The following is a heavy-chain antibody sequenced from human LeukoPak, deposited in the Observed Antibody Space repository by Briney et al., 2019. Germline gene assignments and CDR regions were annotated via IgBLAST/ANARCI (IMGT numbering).Heavy chain of an antibody. Sequence: GGSLRLSCAASGFTFSSYAMNWVRQAPGKGLEWVSDVSGSGSSTSYADSVKGRFTISRDNSKNTLYLQMNSLRAEDTAVYYCARSRESYWVPEFDYWGQGTLVTVSS. J-gene: IGHJ4*02. V-gene: IGHV3-23*01. D-gene: IGHD1-26*01. CDR2: VSGSGSST. CDR1: GFTFSSYA. CDR3: ARSRESYWVPEFDY.